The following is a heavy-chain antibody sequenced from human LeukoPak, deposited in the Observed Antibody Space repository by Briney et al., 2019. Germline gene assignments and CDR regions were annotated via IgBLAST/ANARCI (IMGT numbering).Heavy chain of an antibody. CDR1: GGSISSYY. CDR3: ARDPTGTIPAP. Sequence: KPSETLSLTCTVSGGSISSYYWSWIRQPAGKGLEWVGRISTSGSTNYNPSLKSRVTMSVDTSKNRFSLRLTSVTAADTAVYYCARDPTGTIPAPWGQGTLVTVSS. CDR2: ISTSGST. D-gene: IGHD1-7*01. V-gene: IGHV4-4*07. J-gene: IGHJ5*02.